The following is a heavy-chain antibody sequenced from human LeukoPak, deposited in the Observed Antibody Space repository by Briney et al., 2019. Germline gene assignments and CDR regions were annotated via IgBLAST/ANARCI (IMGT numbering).Heavy chain of an antibody. V-gene: IGHV1-69*13. CDR2: IIPIFGTA. CDR1: GYTLTELS. J-gene: IGHJ6*02. D-gene: IGHD2-2*01. CDR3: ARDARLVVVPAAYYYYYGMDV. Sequence: SVKVSCKVSGYTLTELSMHWVRQAPGQGLEWMGGIIPIFGTANYAQKFQGRVTITADESTSTAYMELSSLRSEDTAVYYCARDARLVVVPAAYYYYYGMDVWGQGTTVTVSS.